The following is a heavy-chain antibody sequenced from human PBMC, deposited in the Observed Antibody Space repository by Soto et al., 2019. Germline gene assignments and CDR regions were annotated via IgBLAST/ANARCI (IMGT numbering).Heavy chain of an antibody. D-gene: IGHD3-3*02. CDR2: INPSGGST. J-gene: IGHJ4*02. CDR1: GYTFTSYY. V-gene: IGHV1-46*03. Sequence: QVQLVQSGAEVKKPGASVKVSCKASGYTFTSYYMHWVRQPPGQGLEWMGIINPSGGSTSYAQKFRVIVTVERDTSTSTGYMELSSLRSEHTAVYYCARDILLFDYWGQGTLVTVSS. CDR3: ARDILLFDY.